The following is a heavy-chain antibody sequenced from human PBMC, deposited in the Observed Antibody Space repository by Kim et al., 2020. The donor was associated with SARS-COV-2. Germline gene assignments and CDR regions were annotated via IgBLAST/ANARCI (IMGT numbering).Heavy chain of an antibody. D-gene: IGHD4-17*01. J-gene: IGHJ3*02. CDR3: ARAYGDYKNAFDI. Sequence: GGSLRLSCAASGFTVSSNYMSWVRQAPGKGLEWVSVIYSGGSTYYADSVKGRFTISRDNSKNTLYLQMNSLRAEDTAVYYCARAYGDYKNAFDIWGQGTMVTVSS. V-gene: IGHV3-66*02. CDR1: GFTVSSNY. CDR2: IYSGGST.